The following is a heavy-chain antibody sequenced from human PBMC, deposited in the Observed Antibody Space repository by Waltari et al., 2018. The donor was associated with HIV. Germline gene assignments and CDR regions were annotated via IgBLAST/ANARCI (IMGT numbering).Heavy chain of an antibody. V-gene: IGHV3-23*01. Sequence: EVQLLESGGGLVQPGGSLRLSCAASGFTFSTYGMSWVRQAPGKGLEWVSGISGSGGGTYYADSVKGRFTISRDNSENTLYLQMNSLRAEDTAIYFCAKEGWQVLTFDYWGQGALVTVSS. CDR1: GFTFSTYG. CDR2: ISGSGGGT. CDR3: AKEGWQVLTFDY. J-gene: IGHJ4*02. D-gene: IGHD2-15*01.